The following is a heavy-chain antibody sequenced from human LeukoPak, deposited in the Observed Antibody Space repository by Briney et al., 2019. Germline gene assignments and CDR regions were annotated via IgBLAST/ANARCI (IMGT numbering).Heavy chain of an antibody. Sequence: SETLSLTCTVSGGSISSGSYYWSWIRQPAGKGLEWIGRIYASGSTDYNPSLKSRVTMSVDTSKSQFSLKMSSVTAADTAVYYCARLTGTYHYYYMDVWGKGTTVTVSS. CDR2: IYASGST. CDR1: GGSISSGSYY. J-gene: IGHJ6*03. V-gene: IGHV4-61*02. D-gene: IGHD1-1*01. CDR3: ARLTGTYHYYYMDV.